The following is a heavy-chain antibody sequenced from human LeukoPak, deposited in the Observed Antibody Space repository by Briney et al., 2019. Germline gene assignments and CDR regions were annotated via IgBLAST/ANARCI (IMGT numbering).Heavy chain of an antibody. CDR3: ASLDRGSYYSFDY. J-gene: IGHJ4*02. D-gene: IGHD1-26*01. V-gene: IGHV3-48*03. CDR2: ITTGGSTT. CDR1: GFTFSSYA. Sequence: GGSLRLSCAASGFTFSSYAMNWVRQAPGKGLEWVSYITTGGSTTHYADSVKGRFTISRDNAKNSLYLQMSSLRAEDTAVYYCASLDRGSYYSFDYWGQGTLVTVSS.